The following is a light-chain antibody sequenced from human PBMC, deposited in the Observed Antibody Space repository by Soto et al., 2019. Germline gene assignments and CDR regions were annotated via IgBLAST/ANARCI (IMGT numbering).Light chain of an antibody. CDR2: GAS. CDR1: QSVSSN. J-gene: IGKJ5*01. CDR3: QQYNNWPTST. V-gene: IGKV3-15*01. Sequence: EIVMTQSPATLSVSHGERATLXXRASQSVSSNLAWYQQKPGQAPRLLXYGASTRATGIPARFSGSGSGTEFTLTISSLQSEDFAVYYCQQYNNWPTSTFGQGTRLEIK.